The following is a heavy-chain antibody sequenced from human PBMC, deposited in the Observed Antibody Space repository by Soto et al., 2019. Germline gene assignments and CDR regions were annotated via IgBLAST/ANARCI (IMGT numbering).Heavy chain of an antibody. CDR1: GFTFSNYA. Sequence: SGGSLRLSCAASGFTFSNYAMSWIRQAPGKGLEWVSTIRETGNTYYADSVRGRFATSRDNSENTLYLQMSSLRAEDTAVYYCAKQQMGVIRALDYWGQGTLVTAPQ. CDR3: AKQQMGVIRALDY. J-gene: IGHJ4*02. CDR2: IRETGNT. V-gene: IGHV3-23*01. D-gene: IGHD1-26*01.